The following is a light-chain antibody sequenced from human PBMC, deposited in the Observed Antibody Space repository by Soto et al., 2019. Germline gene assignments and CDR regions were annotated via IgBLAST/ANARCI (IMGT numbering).Light chain of an antibody. J-gene: IGLJ3*02. Sequence: QSVLTQPPSVSGAPGQRITISCTGSPSNIGAGFDVHWYQQFPGTAPKLLIYGTTSRPSGVPDRFSGSQSGTSASLAITGLPAGDAADFYCQSYDTSLSGAWVFGGGTKLTVL. CDR3: QSYDTSLSGAWV. V-gene: IGLV1-40*01. CDR1: PSNIGAGFD. CDR2: GTT.